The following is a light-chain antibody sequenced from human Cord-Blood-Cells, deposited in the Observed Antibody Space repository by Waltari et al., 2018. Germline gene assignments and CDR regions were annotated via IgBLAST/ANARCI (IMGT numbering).Light chain of an antibody. V-gene: IGLV5-45*02. J-gene: IGLJ3*02. CDR1: SGINVGTYR. Sequence: QAVLTQPSSLSASPGASASLTCTLRSGINVGTYRIYWYQPKQGSPPQYLLRYKADSDKQQGSGVPSRFSGANDASAKAGILLISGLQSEDEADYYCMIWHSSAWVFGGGTKLTVL. CDR3: MIWHSSAWV. CDR2: YKADSDK.